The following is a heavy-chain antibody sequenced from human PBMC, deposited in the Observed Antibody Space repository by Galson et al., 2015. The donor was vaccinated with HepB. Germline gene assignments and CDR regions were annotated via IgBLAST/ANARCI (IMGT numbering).Heavy chain of an antibody. CDR2: ISYDGSNK. J-gene: IGHJ6*02. V-gene: IGHV3-30*18. CDR1: GFTFSSYG. D-gene: IGHD2-2*02. CDR3: AKDRGIVVVPADIPQTEDYYYYYGMDV. Sequence: SLRLSCAASGFTFSSYGMHWVRQAPGKGLEWVAVISYDGSNKYYADSVKGRFTISRDNSKNTLYLQMNSLRAEDTAVYYCAKDRGIVVVPADIPQTEDYYYYYGMDVWGQGTPVTVSS.